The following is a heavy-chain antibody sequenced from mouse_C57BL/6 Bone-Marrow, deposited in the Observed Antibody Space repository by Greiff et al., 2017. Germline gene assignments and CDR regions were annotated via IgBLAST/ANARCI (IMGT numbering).Heavy chain of an antibody. V-gene: IGHV1-59*01. J-gene: IGHJ2*01. CDR1: GYTFTSYW. D-gene: IGHD4-1*01. CDR3: ARDNWEDY. CDR2: IDPSDSYT. Sequence: QVQLQQPGAELVRPGTSVKLSCKASGYTFTSYWMHWVKQRPGQGLEWIGVIDPSDSYTNYNQKFKGKATLTVDTSSSTAYMQLSSLTSEDSAVYYCARDNWEDYWGQGTTLTVSS.